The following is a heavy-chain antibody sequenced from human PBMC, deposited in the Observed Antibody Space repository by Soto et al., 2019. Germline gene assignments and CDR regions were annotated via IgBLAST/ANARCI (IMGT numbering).Heavy chain of an antibody. V-gene: IGHV1-18*01. J-gene: IGHJ6*02. Sequence: QVQLVQSGGEVKKPGASVKVSCKTSGYSFSTYGISWVRQAPGQGLEWMGWISAYNGNTNYAQKLQGRVTMTTDTSTSTAYIELRSLSSDDTAVYYCAREGPAPYYYYGMDVWGQGSTVTVSS. CDR2: ISAYNGNT. CDR3: AREGPAPYYYYGMDV. CDR1: GYSFSTYG.